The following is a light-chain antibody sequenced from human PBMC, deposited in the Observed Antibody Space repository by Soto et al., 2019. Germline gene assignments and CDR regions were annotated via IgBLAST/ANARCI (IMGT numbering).Light chain of an antibody. Sequence: IRMTHSPSSLSSSTGDRVTITCRASQGISSYLAWYQQKPGKAPNLLIYGASTLQSGVPSRFSGSGSGTDFTLTVSCLQSEDFATYFCQQYYIYPWTFGQGTKVDIK. CDR3: QQYYIYPWT. J-gene: IGKJ1*01. V-gene: IGKV1-8*01. CDR2: GAS. CDR1: QGISSY.